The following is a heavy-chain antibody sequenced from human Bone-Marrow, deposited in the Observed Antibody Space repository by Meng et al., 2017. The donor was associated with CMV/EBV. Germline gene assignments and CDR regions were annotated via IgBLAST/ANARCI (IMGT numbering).Heavy chain of an antibody. V-gene: IGHV4-38-2*02. D-gene: IGHD2-8*01. CDR1: TYSISSGYY. J-gene: IGHJ4*02. CDR2: TYHSGIS. CDR3: VLSKGTALISS. Sequence: GSLRLSCTVSTYSISSGYYWGWIRQPPGKGLEWLGTTYHSGISFFNPSLKSRLTMSVDTSKNQFSLRLSSVTAADTAMYYCVLSKGTALISSWGQGTPVTVSS.